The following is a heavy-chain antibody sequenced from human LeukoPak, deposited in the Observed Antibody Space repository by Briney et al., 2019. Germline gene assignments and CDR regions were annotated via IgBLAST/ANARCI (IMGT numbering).Heavy chain of an antibody. D-gene: IGHD3-22*01. V-gene: IGHV1-46*01. Sequence: ASVKVSCKASGYTFTSYYIHWVRQALGQGLEWMGIINTRGGSTSYAQKFQGRVTMTRDTSTSTVYMELSSLRSEDTAVYYCARDPPYDSSGYLFDYWGQGTLVTVSS. CDR2: INTRGGST. CDR3: ARDPPYDSSGYLFDY. J-gene: IGHJ4*02. CDR1: GYTFTSYY.